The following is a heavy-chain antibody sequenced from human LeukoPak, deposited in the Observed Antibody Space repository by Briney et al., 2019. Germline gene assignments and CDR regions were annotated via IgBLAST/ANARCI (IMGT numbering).Heavy chain of an antibody. V-gene: IGHV3-30*02. Sequence: GGSLRLSCAASGFTFSNYGMHWVRQAPGKGLEWVAFIRSDGSIKNYADSVKGRVTISRDNSKNTLHLQMNSLRAEDTAVYYCAKDRGFSFDYWGQGTLVTVSS. CDR2: IRSDGSIK. D-gene: IGHD3-16*01. J-gene: IGHJ4*02. CDR1: GFTFSNYG. CDR3: AKDRGFSFDY.